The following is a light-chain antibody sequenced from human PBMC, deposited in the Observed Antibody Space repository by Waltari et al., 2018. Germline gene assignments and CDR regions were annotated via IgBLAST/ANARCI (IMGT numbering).Light chain of an antibody. Sequence: AIRITQSPSSLSASTGDRVTITCRASPGISSYLAWYQQKPGKAPKVLIYAASTLQSGVPSRFSGSGSGTDFTLTISCLQSEDFATYYCQQSYSTLYTFGQGTKLEIK. CDR3: QQSYSTLYT. V-gene: IGKV1-8*01. J-gene: IGKJ2*01. CDR2: AAS. CDR1: PGISSY.